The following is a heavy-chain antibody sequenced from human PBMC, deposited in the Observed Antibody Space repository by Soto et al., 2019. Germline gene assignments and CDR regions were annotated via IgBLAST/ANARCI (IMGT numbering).Heavy chain of an antibody. CDR3: EKDLANYYYYDMDV. Sequence: PGGSLRLSWASSGFTFSSFCMSWVRQAPGKGLEWVSVISGSGGSTYYADSVKGRFTISRDNSKNTVYLQMNSLRAEDTALYYREKDLANYYYYDMDVWGKGTTVTVSS. V-gene: IGHV3-23*01. CDR2: ISGSGGST. CDR1: GFTFSSFC. J-gene: IGHJ6*03.